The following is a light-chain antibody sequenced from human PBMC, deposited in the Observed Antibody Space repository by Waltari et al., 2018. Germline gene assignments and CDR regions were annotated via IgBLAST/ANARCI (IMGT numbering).Light chain of an antibody. J-gene: IGKJ1*01. Sequence: DIQMTQSPSTLSASVGDRVTITCRASQSISSWLAWYQQKPGKAPKLLIYKASSLESGVPSRFSDSGSGTAFTLTISSLQPDDFATYYCQQYNGYSWTFGQGTKVEIK. CDR3: QQYNGYSWT. CDR2: KAS. V-gene: IGKV1-5*03. CDR1: QSISSW.